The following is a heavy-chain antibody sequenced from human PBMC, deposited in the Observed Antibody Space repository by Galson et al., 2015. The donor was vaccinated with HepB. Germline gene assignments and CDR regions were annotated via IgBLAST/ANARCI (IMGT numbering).Heavy chain of an antibody. CDR1: GFKFSDFA. CDR2: ISHDGEHQ. Sequence: SLRLSCAVSGFKFSDFAMHWVRQAPGKGLEWVALISHDGEHQYYADSVRGRFTVSRDIPKNTVFLHMNRLRPDDTATYYCARDPDDSEGYYMTFEYWGQGTLVTVSS. D-gene: IGHD1-26*01. V-gene: IGHV3-30*04. CDR3: ARDPDDSEGYYMTFEY. J-gene: IGHJ4*02.